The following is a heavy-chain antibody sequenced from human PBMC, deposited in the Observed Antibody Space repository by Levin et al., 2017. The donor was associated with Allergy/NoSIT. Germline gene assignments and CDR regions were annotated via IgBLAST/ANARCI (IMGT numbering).Heavy chain of an antibody. J-gene: IGHJ4*02. CDR2: INPSGGST. CDR1: GYTFTSYY. D-gene: IGHD4-17*01. CDR3: ARGPIDYGDYDYHFDY. V-gene: IGHV1-46*01. Sequence: GESLKISCKASGYTFTSYYMHWVRQAPGQGLEWMGIINPSGGSTSYAQKFQGRVTMTRDTSTSTVYMELSSLRSEDTAVYYCARGPIDYGDYDYHFDYWGQGTLVTVSS.